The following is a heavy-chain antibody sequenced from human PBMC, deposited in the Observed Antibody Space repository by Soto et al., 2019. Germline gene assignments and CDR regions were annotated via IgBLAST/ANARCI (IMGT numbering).Heavy chain of an antibody. D-gene: IGHD2-2*01. CDR1: GFTFSSYA. CDR3: ARDHENCISTRCNFDY. CDR2: ISYDGSNK. J-gene: IGHJ4*02. V-gene: IGHV3-30-3*01. Sequence: GGSLRLSCAASGFTFSSYAMHWVRQAPGKGLEWVAVISYDGSNKYYADSVKGRFTISRDNSKNTLYLQMNSLRAEDTAVYYCARDHENCISTRCNFDYWGQGTLVTVSS.